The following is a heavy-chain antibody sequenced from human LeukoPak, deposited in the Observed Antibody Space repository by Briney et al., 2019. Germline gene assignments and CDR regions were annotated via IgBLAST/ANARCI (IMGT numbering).Heavy chain of an antibody. CDR1: GFTFSSYE. V-gene: IGHV3-48*03. D-gene: IGHD3-9*01. CDR2: ISSSGSTI. Sequence: GGSLRLSCAASGFTFSSYEMNWVRQAPGKGLEWVSYISSSGSTIYYADSVKGRFTISRDNAKNSLYLQVNSLRAEDTAVYYCARVRVLRYFDYYFDYWGQGTLVTVSS. J-gene: IGHJ4*02. CDR3: ARVRVLRYFDYYFDY.